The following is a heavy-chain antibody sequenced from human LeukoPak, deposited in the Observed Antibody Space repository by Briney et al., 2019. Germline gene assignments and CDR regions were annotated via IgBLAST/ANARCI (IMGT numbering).Heavy chain of an antibody. CDR2: ISLKTGGT. CDR3: VRGYTYGYLDY. V-gene: IGHV1-2*07. Sequence: ASVKVSCKASGYTFTSYGISWVRQAPGQGLEWMGWISLKTGGTKFAPKFQGRVNLTRDTSVSTAYMDLGSLKSDDTALFYCVRGYTYGYLDYWGQGTQVTVSS. D-gene: IGHD5-24*01. CDR1: GYTFTSYG. J-gene: IGHJ4*02.